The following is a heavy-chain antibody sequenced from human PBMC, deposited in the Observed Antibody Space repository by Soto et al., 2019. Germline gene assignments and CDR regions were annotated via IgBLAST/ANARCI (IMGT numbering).Heavy chain of an antibody. CDR2: INPNSGGT. CDR3: AGDGVSTVKVGAAFDI. J-gene: IGHJ3*02. D-gene: IGHD4-17*01. Sequence: ASVKVSCKASGYTFTGYYMHWVRQAPGQGLEWMGWINPNSGGTNYAQKFQGWVTMTRDTSISTAYMELSRLRSDDTAVYYCAGDGVSTVKVGAAFDIWGQGTMVTVS. V-gene: IGHV1-2*04. CDR1: GYTFTGYY.